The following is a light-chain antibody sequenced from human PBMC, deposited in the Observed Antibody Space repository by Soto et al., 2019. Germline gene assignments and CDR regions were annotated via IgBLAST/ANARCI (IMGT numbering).Light chain of an antibody. CDR1: SSDVGGYNY. J-gene: IGLJ2*01. Sequence: QSVLTQPASVSGSPGQSITISCTGTSSDVGGYNYVSWYQQHPGKAPKLMIYDVSNRPSGVSNGFSGSKSGNTASLTISGLQAEDEADYYCSSYTSSRTPYVVFGGGTKLTVL. CDR2: DVS. V-gene: IGLV2-14*01. CDR3: SSYTSSRTPYVV.